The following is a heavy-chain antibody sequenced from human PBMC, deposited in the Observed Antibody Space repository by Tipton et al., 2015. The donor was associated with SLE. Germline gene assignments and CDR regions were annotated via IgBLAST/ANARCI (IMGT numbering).Heavy chain of an antibody. CDR1: GFTFSSYG. CDR3: VRDGRDWNFDY. D-gene: IGHD1-1*01. J-gene: IGHJ4*02. Sequence: GSLRLSCAASGFTFSSYGVHWVRQPPGKGLEWVAFIQYDGRDKSYADSVKGRFTVSRDNSKSTLFLQINSVRVEDSALYYCVRDGRDWNFDYWGLGVLVTVSS. V-gene: IGHV3-30*02. CDR2: IQYDGRDK.